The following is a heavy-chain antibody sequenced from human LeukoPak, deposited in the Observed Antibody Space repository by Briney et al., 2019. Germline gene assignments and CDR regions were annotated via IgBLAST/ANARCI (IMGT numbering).Heavy chain of an antibody. D-gene: IGHD4/OR15-4a*01. Sequence: GGSLRLSCAASGSTFSSYAMSWVRQAPGKGLEWVSAISGSGSSTYYADSVKGRFTISRDNSKNTLYLQMHSLREEDTAVYYCAKGEGGAADYWGQGTLVTVSS. V-gene: IGHV3-23*01. CDR1: GSTFSSYA. J-gene: IGHJ4*02. CDR2: ISGSGSST. CDR3: AKGEGGAADY.